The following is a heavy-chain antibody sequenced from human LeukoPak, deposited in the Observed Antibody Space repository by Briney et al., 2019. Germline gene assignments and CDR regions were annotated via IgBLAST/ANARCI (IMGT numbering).Heavy chain of an antibody. J-gene: IGHJ4*02. V-gene: IGHV4-34*01. Sequence: PSETLSLTCAVYGGSFSGYYWSWIRQPPGKGLEWIGEINHSGSTNYNPSLKSRVTISVDTSKNQFSLKLSSVTAADTAVYYCARLKGGSGYWGQGTLVTVSS. CDR1: GGSFSGYY. CDR2: INHSGST. D-gene: IGHD3-10*01. CDR3: ARLKGGSGY.